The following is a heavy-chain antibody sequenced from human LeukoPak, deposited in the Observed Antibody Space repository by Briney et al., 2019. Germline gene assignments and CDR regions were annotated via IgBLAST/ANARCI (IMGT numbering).Heavy chain of an antibody. D-gene: IGHD3-22*01. J-gene: IGHJ6*02. Sequence: SETLSLTCTVSGGSVNSGSYYWSWIRQPPGKGLEWIGYIYYSGSTNYNPSLKSRVTISVDTSKNQFSLKLSSVTAADTAVYYCARDEVSDYYYYYGMDVWGQGTTVTVSS. V-gene: IGHV4-61*01. CDR3: ARDEVSDYYYYYGMDV. CDR1: GGSVNSGSYY. CDR2: IYYSGST.